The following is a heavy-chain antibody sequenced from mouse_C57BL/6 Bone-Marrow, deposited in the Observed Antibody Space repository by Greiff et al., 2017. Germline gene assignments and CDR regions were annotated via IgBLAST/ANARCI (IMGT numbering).Heavy chain of an antibody. J-gene: IGHJ3*01. D-gene: IGHD2-4*01. CDR3: ARENDYAWFAY. CDR1: GFTFSSYA. Sequence: EVKLMESGGGLVKPGGSLKLSCAASGFTFSSYAMSWVRQTPEKRLEWVATISDGGSYTYYPDNVKGRFTISRDNAKNNLYLQMSHLKSEDTAMYYCARENDYAWFAYWGQATLVTVSA. V-gene: IGHV5-4*01. CDR2: ISDGGSYT.